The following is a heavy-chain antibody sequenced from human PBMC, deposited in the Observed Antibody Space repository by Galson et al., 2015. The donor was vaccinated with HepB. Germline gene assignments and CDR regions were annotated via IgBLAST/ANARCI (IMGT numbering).Heavy chain of an antibody. J-gene: IGHJ4*02. D-gene: IGHD1-26*01. Sequence: SVKVSCTASGYTFTGYYMHWVRQAPGQGLEWMGRINPNSGGTNYAQKFQGRVTMTRDTSISTAYMELSRLRSDDTAVYYCASSLGATHYIDYWGQGTLVTVSS. CDR3: ASSLGATHYIDY. V-gene: IGHV1-2*06. CDR2: INPNSGGT. CDR1: GYTFTGYY.